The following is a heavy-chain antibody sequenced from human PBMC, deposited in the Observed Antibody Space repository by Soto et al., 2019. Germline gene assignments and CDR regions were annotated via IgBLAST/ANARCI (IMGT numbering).Heavy chain of an antibody. J-gene: IGHJ5*01. D-gene: IGHD4-17*01. CDR2: IRPEGNEK. Sequence: EVQVVESGGGLVQPGESLRVSCVGSGFTFRSYWMSWVRQAPGKVLAWVANIRPEGNEKYYVESVKGRFIISRDNAKNSVFLQMNSLRVEDTAVYFCAREEGATVANNWFNSWGQGTLVTVSS. CDR3: AREEGATVANNWFNS. V-gene: IGHV3-7*03. CDR1: GFTFRSYW.